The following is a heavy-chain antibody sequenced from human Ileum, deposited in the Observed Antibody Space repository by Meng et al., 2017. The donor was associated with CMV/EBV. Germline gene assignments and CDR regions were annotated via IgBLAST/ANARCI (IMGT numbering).Heavy chain of an antibody. Sequence: SGAEVEKPGASVKVYCKASGGSLNSFSITWVRLAPGQGLEWMGGILPLFNISYYAQSFQGRIIITADESTSTVYMEVGGLRPEDTAMYYCAKEEDTSMVGVNWFDPWGQGTLVTVSS. CDR2: ILPLFNIS. J-gene: IGHJ5*02. CDR1: GGSLNSFS. D-gene: IGHD5-18*01. CDR3: AKEEDTSMVGVNWFDP. V-gene: IGHV1-69*01.